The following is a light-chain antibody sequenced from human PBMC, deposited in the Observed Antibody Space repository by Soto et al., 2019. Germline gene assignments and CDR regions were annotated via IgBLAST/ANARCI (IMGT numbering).Light chain of an antibody. CDR2: DVS. CDR3: CSYAGSGTNV. J-gene: IGLJ1*01. CDR1: SSNVGNFNV. V-gene: IGLV2-23*02. Sequence: QSALTKPASVSGSPEQSITSSCTGTSSNVGNFNVVSWYQQHPGKAPKVIIYDVSERPSGVSHRFSGSKSGNTASLTISGLQAEDEADYYCCSYAGSGTNVFGTGTKVTVL.